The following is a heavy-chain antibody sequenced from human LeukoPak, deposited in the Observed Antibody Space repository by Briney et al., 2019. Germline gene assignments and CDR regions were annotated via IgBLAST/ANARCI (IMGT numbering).Heavy chain of an antibody. CDR2: IYYSGST. CDR3: ARRNREDYYHSSGYYNH. V-gene: IGHV4-31*03. CDR1: GGSISSGGYY. D-gene: IGHD3-22*01. J-gene: IGHJ5*02. Sequence: SQTLSLTCTVSGGSISSGGYYWSWIRQHRGQGVEWIVYIYYSGSTYYNPSLKSRVTISVDTSKNQFSLKLSSVTAADTAVYYCARRNREDYYHSSGYYNHWGQGTLVTVSS.